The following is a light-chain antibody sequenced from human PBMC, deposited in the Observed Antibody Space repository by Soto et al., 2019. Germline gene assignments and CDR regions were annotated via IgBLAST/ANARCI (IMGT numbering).Light chain of an antibody. CDR2: AAS. Sequence: IQMTQSPSSLSASVGDRVTITCRASQSISIFLNWYQQKPGKAPKLLFYAASTLQSGVPSRFSGSGAGTDLTLTISSLQPEDFSTYYCHQTDSIPETFGQGTKVEIK. V-gene: IGKV1-39*01. CDR3: HQTDSIPET. CDR1: QSISIF. J-gene: IGKJ1*01.